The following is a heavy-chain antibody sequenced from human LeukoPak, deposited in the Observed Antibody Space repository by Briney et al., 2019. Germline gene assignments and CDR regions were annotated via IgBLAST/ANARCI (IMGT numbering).Heavy chain of an antibody. D-gene: IGHD3-16*01. Sequence: PGGSLRLSCAASGFAFSSYEMNWARQAPGRGLEWLSYITSSGFTMSYADSVKGRFTISRDNAKNSLYLQMNSLRAEDTAVYYCARGSNDYGWGLPFDPWGQGTLVIVSA. J-gene: IGHJ5*02. CDR3: ARGSNDYGWGLPFDP. V-gene: IGHV3-48*03. CDR1: GFAFSSYE. CDR2: ITSSGFTM.